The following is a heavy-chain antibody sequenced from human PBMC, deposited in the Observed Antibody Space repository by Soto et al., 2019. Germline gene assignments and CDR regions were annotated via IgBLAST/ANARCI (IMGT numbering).Heavy chain of an antibody. Sequence: SETLSLTCTVSGGSISSYYWSWIRQPPGKGLEWIGYIYYSGSTNYNPSLKSRVTISVDTSKNQFSLKLSSVTAADTAVYYCARGDLVAATPGAFDIWGQGTMVTVSS. V-gene: IGHV4-59*01. D-gene: IGHD2-15*01. CDR2: IYYSGST. CDR1: GGSISSYY. J-gene: IGHJ3*02. CDR3: ARGDLVAATPGAFDI.